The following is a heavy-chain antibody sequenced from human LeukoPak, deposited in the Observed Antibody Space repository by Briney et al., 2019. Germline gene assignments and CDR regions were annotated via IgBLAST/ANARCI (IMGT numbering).Heavy chain of an antibody. CDR3: ARSDYLRELWYFDY. J-gene: IGHJ4*02. CDR1: SGSISRSNFY. V-gene: IGHV4-39*07. Sequence: SETLSLTCTVSSGSISRSNFYWGWIRQPPGKGLEWIGSIYHSGSTYYNPSLKSRVTISVDTSKNQFSLKLSSVTAADTAVYYCARSDYLRELWYFDYWGQGTLVTVSS. D-gene: IGHD4-11*01. CDR2: IYHSGST.